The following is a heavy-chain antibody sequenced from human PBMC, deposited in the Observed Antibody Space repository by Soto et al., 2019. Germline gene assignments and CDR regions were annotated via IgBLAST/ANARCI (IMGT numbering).Heavy chain of an antibody. D-gene: IGHD1-7*01. Sequence: QVQLVQSGAEVRKPGASVKASCKASGYTFNNYFMHWVRQAPAQGLEWMGVITPSSGSTTYAQRFQGRLTMTRDTSTSTVYMELRSLRSEDTAVYFCARDLVPIWNYVGLAPGAQHWFDPWGQGTLVTVSS. CDR3: ARDLVPIWNYVGLAPGAQHWFDP. CDR2: ITPSSGST. V-gene: IGHV1-46*02. CDR1: GYTFNNYF. J-gene: IGHJ5*02.